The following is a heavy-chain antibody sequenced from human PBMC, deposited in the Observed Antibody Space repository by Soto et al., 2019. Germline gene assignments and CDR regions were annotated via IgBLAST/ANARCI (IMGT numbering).Heavy chain of an antibody. CDR2: ISYSGST. D-gene: IGHD2-15*01. J-gene: IGHJ4*02. Sequence: SETLSLTCTVSGGSMSSYYWTWLRQSPGRGLEWIGYISYSGSTYYNPSLKSRVTISADTSKNQFSLRMNSMSAAGTAVYYCARADPDASVGYWGQGTLVTVSS. CDR1: GGSMSSYY. CDR3: ARADPDASVGY. V-gene: IGHV4-59*01.